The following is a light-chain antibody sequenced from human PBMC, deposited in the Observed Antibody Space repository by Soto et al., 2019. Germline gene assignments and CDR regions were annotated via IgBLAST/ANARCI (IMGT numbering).Light chain of an antibody. Sequence: QSVLTQPPSVSAAPGQKVTTSCSGSSSNIGGNSVSWYQQLPGTAPKLLIYDDNKRPSGIPDRFSGSKSGTSATLGITGFQTGDEADYYCGSWDSSLSAYVFGTGTKVTV. J-gene: IGLJ1*01. CDR1: SSNIGGNS. V-gene: IGLV1-51*01. CDR3: GSWDSSLSAYV. CDR2: DDN.